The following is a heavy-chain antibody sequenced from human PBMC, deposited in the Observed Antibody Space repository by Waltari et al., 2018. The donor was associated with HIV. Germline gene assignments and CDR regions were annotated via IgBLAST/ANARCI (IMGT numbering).Heavy chain of an antibody. D-gene: IGHD3-16*02. Sequence: EMKLLDVGGSLIQPGGSLRPSCFVSTFSVSSNYFTWVRHSPTRGLEGVATIYPDGTTHYPNSVKDRFVIARDTSKNIVFLLMKYLLFDDSAKYFCTRGVRYLGPWGQGTQVTVSS. CDR2: IYPDGTT. V-gene: IGHV3-53*05. CDR3: TRGVRYLGP. J-gene: IGHJ5*02. CDR1: TFSVSSNY.